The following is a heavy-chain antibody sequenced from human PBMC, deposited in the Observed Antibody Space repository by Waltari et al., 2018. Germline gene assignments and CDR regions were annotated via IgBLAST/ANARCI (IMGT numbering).Heavy chain of an antibody. CDR1: GFTFSSYA. CDR2: ISYDGSNK. CDR3: AREESTIVVVTASWDY. J-gene: IGHJ4*02. D-gene: IGHD2-21*02. V-gene: IGHV3-30*01. Sequence: QVQLVESGGGVVQPGRSLRLSCAASGFTFSSYAMHWVRQAPGKGLEWVAVISYDGSNKYYADSVKGRFTISRDNSKNTLYLQMNSLRAEDTAVYYCAREESTIVVVTASWDYWGQGTLVTVSS.